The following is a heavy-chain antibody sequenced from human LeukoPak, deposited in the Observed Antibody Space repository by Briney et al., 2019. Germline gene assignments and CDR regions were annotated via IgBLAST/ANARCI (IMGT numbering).Heavy chain of an antibody. CDR2: IYYSGST. CDR1: GGSISRYY. J-gene: IGHJ3*02. Sequence: SETLSLTCTVSGGSISRYYWSWIRQPPGKGLEWIGYIYYSGSTNYTPSLKSRVTTSVDTSKNQFSLKLSSVTAADTAVYYCASDLSGYNTFDIWGQGTMVTVSS. V-gene: IGHV4-59*01. CDR3: ASDLSGYNTFDI. D-gene: IGHD1-14*01.